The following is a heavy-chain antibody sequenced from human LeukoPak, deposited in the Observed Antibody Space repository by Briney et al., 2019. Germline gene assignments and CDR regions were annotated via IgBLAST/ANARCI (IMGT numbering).Heavy chain of an antibody. J-gene: IGHJ4*02. D-gene: IGHD3-10*01. CDR3: ARDRIWFGEFY. Sequence: ASVKVSCKASGYTFTSYYMHWVRQAPGQGLEWMGIINPSGGSTSYAQKFQGRVTMTRDMSTSTVYMELSSLRSEDTAVYYCARDRIWFGEFYWGQGTLVTVSS. CDR2: INPSGGST. V-gene: IGHV1-46*01. CDR1: GYTFTSYY.